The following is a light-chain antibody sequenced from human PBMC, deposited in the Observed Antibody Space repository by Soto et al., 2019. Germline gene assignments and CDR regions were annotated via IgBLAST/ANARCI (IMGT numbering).Light chain of an antibody. CDR2: DAS. V-gene: IGKV3-11*01. Sequence: EIVLTQSPATLSLSPGESATLSCRASQSVGKFLAWYRQTPGQAPRLLIFDASTRAPGIPARFSCSGSGTESTLTISSLEPEDFAVYYCQKCPLWPATLGQGTRVEIK. J-gene: IGKJ1*01. CDR3: QKCPLWPAT. CDR1: QSVGKF.